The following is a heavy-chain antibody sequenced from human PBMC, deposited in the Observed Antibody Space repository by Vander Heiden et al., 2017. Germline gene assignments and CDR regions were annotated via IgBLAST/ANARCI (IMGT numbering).Heavy chain of an antibody. D-gene: IGHD6-13*01. V-gene: IGHV4-39*01. J-gene: IGHJ4*02. CDR1: GASISSTGYY. Sequence: QLQLQESGPGLVQPSETLSLTCTVSGASISSTGYYWGWIRQPPGKGLEWIGSIFYGGDTCYHPSLKSRVSLSVDTFKNQFSLKVNSVTAAETAVYYCARHRQLVTFDYWGQGALVTVYS. CDR3: ARHRQLVTFDY. CDR2: IFYGGDT.